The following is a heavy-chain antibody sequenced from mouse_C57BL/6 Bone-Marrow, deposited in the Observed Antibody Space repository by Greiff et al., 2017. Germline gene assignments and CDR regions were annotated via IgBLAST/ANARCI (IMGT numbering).Heavy chain of an antibody. D-gene: IGHD2-5*01. CDR2: IDPSDSYT. CDR1: GYTFTSYW. J-gene: IGHJ1*03. V-gene: IGHV1-59*01. CDR3: ARWTRYYSNTWYVDV. Sequence: QVHVKQPGAELVRPGTSVKLSCKASGYTFTSYWMHWVKQRPGQGLEWIGVIDPSDSYTNYNQKFKGKATLTVDTSSSTAYMQLSSLTSEDSAVYYCARWTRYYSNTWYVDVWGTGTTVTVSS.